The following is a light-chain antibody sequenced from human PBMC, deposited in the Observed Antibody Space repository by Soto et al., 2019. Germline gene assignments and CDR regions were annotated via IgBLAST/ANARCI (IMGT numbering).Light chain of an antibody. J-gene: IGKJ1*01. CDR3: EKANSFPPT. CDR2: DAS. Sequence: DIQMTQSPSTLSASVVNRVTITCRSSQSISSWLASYQQKPGKAPKLLIYDASSLESGVPSRFSGIGSGTAFTLTISSLQPEDFATYYCEKANSFPPTFGQGTKVDIK. V-gene: IGKV1-5*01. CDR1: QSISSW.